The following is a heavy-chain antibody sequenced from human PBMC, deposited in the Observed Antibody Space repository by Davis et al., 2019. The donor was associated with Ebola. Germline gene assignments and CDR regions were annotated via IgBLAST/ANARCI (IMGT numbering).Heavy chain of an antibody. V-gene: IGHV3-23*03. CDR2: IYRGGPT. CDR3: AKGEVGDIVVVVAADY. CDR1: GFTFSSYA. D-gene: IGHD2-15*01. Sequence: GGSLRLSCAASGFTFSSYAMSWVRQAPGKGLKWVSVIYRGGPTHYADSVKGRFTISRDNSKNTLYLQMNSLRAEDTAVYYCAKGEVGDIVVVVAADYWGQGTLVTVSS. J-gene: IGHJ4*02.